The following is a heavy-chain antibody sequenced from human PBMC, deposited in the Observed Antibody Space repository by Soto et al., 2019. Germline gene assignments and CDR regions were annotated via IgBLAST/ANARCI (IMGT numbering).Heavy chain of an antibody. D-gene: IGHD3-10*01. CDR3: VGGQYYFDY. J-gene: IGHJ4*02. Sequence: QVQLVESGGGVVQPGRSLRLSCAASGFPFTTYGMHWVREGPGKGLERVAGISYDGSNKYYADSVKGRFTISRDNSNNSLYLQMNSLRPEDTALYYCVGGQYYFDYRGQGTLVTVSS. CDR2: ISYDGSNK. V-gene: IGHV3-30*03. CDR1: GFPFTTYG.